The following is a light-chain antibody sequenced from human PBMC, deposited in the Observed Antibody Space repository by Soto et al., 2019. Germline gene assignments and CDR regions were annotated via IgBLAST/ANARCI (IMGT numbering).Light chain of an antibody. Sequence: EIVLTQSPGTLSLSPGERATLSCRASQSVTSSKLAWYQQKPGQAPRLLIYGASFRATGIPDRFIGSGSGTDFTLTISRLEPEDVAVYHYQQYGSSTEWTFGQGTKVAIK. CDR1: QSVTSSK. CDR2: GAS. CDR3: QQYGSSTEWT. V-gene: IGKV3-20*01. J-gene: IGKJ1*01.